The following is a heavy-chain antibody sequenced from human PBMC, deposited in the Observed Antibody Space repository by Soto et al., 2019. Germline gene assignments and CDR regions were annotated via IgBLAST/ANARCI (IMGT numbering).Heavy chain of an antibody. CDR3: TRHDYSNNARTGY. V-gene: IGHV3-73*02. CDR2: IRSKANSYAT. J-gene: IGHJ4*02. CDR1: GFTFSGSA. Sequence: EVQLVESGGGLVQPGGSLKLSCAASGFTFSGSAMHWVRQASGKGLEWVGRIRSKANSYATAYAASVKGRFTISRDDSKNKAYLQMNSLKTEDTAVYYCTRHDYSNNARTGYWGQGTLVTVSS. D-gene: IGHD4-4*01.